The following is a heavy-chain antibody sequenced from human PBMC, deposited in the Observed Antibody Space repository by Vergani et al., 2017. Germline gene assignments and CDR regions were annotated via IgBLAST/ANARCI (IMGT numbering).Heavy chain of an antibody. CDR1: EFTFSNYA. J-gene: IGHJ3*02. D-gene: IGHD3-3*02. CDR2: ISGSGVSA. V-gene: IGHV3-23*01. CDR3: ASAPIGSRIVGVVIIRFAFDI. Sequence: EVQLLESGGGLVQPGGSLRLTCAASEFTFSNYAMNWVRQAPGKGLGWVSGISGSGVSAYYTDSVKGRFTISRYNSKNMLFLQMNNLRTEDTAIYYCASAPIGSRIVGVVIIRFAFDIWGQGTMVTVSS.